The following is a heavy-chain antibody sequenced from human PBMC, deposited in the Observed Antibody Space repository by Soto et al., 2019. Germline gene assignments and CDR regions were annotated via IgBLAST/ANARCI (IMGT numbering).Heavy chain of an antibody. CDR1: GGTFSSYT. V-gene: IGHV1-69*02. J-gene: IGHJ4*02. CDR2: IIPILGIA. CDR3: GRKGGGDCGGDCYSGY. D-gene: IGHD2-21*02. Sequence: QVQLVQSGAEVKKPGSSVKVSCKASGGTFSSYTISWVRQAPGQGLEWMGRIIPILGIANYAQKFQGRVTITADKSTSTAYRERSSLRSEDTAGYYCGRKGGGDCGGDCYSGYWGQGTLVTVSS.